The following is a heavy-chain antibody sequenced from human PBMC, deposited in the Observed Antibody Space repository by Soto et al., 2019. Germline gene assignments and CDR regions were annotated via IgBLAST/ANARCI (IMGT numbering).Heavy chain of an antibody. CDR3: AREESYSAYNFAHGIQLWSFDF. V-gene: IGHV4-4*07. CDR1: GGSINTFY. D-gene: IGHD5-12*01. CDR2: IFSSGST. J-gene: IGHJ4*02. Sequence: SETLSLTCTVSGGSINTFYWSWVRQPAGKGLEWIGRIFSSGSTSFNPSLESRVAMSVDTSKNHFSLNLSSVTAADMAVYHCAREESYSAYNFAHGIQLWSFDFWGQGALVTVSS.